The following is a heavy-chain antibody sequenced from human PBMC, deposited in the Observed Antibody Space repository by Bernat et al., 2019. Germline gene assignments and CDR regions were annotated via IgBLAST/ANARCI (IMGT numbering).Heavy chain of an antibody. CDR2: INHSGST. CDR3: ARGLVWGDAFDI. CDR1: GGSFSGYY. J-gene: IGHJ3*02. V-gene: IGHV4-34*01. D-gene: IGHD2-2*01. Sequence: QVQLQQWGAGLLKPSETLSLTCAVYGGSFSGYYWSWIRQPPGKGLEWIGEINHSGSTNYNPSLKSRVTISVDTSKNQFSRKLSPVTAADTAVYYWARGLVWGDAFDIWGQGTMVTVSS.